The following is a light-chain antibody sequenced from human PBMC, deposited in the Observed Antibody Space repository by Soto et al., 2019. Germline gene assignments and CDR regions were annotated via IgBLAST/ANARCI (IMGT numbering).Light chain of an antibody. V-gene: IGKV3-20*01. Sequence: EIVLTQSPGTLSLSPGERATLSCRASQSVGSNYLAWYQQKPGQAPRVLIYGASSRATGIPDRFSGSGSGTDFTLTISRLEPEDVAVYYCQQYGSSPYTFGQGTKLEIK. CDR3: QQYGSSPYT. CDR1: QSVGSNY. CDR2: GAS. J-gene: IGKJ2*01.